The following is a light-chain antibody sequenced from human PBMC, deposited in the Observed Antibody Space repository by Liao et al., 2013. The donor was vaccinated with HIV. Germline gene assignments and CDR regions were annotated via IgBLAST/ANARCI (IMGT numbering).Light chain of an antibody. Sequence: SYELTQPPSVSVSPGQTASITCSGDKLGDNYACWYQQKPGQSPVLVIYQDSQRPSGIPERFSGSNSGNTATLSISATQPMDEADYFCQAWDSSADVVFGGGTRLTVL. CDR1: KLGDNY. CDR3: QAWDSSADVV. V-gene: IGLV3-1*01. J-gene: IGLJ2*01. CDR2: QDS.